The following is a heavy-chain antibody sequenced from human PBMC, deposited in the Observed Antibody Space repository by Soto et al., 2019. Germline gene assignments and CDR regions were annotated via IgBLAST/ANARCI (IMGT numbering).Heavy chain of an antibody. D-gene: IGHD3-10*01. CDR1: GGSFSGYY. CDR3: AQFGELFPLDY. J-gene: IGHJ4*02. Sequence: SSETLSLTCAVYGGSFSGYYWSWIRQPPGKGLEWIGEINHSGSTNYNPSLKSRVTISVDTSKNQFSLKLSSVTAADTAVYYCAQFGELFPLDYWGQGTLVTVSS. V-gene: IGHV4-34*01. CDR2: INHSGST.